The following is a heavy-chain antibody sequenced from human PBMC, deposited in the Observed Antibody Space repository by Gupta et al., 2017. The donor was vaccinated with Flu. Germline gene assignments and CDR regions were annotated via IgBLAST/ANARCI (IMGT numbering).Heavy chain of an antibody. J-gene: IGHJ4*02. CDR2: IYPGDSET. Sequence: GLIYPGDSETKYTPSFQGQVTISADESISTAYLQWNSLKASDTAMYYCASNIAVNSNWRHYWGEGTQVTVSS. CDR3: ASNIAVNSNWRHY. D-gene: IGHD6-19*01. V-gene: IGHV5-51*01.